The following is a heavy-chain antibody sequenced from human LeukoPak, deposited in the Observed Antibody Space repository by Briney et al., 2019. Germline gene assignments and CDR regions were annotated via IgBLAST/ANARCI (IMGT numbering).Heavy chain of an antibody. CDR3: TTQGFTSGYHAIDN. Sequence: GGSLRLSCEASGFTFNNAWMSWVRQAPGKGLQWVGRIRAKTNGGTTDYTAPVKGRFIISRDDSKSTLYLQMNSLKSEDTAVYYCTTQGFTSGYHAIDNWGQGTMVTVSS. CDR2: IRAKTNGGTT. CDR1: GFTFNNAW. D-gene: IGHD3-9*01. J-gene: IGHJ3*02. V-gene: IGHV3-15*01.